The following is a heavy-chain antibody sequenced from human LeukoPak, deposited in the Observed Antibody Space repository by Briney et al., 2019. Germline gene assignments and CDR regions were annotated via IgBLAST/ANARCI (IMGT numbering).Heavy chain of an antibody. CDR2: ISSSGSTI. Sequence: GGSLRLSCAASGFTFSSYEMNWVRQAPGKGLEWVSYISSSGSTIYCADSVKGRFTISRDNAKNSLYLQMNSLRAEDTAVYYCARAKGYSGPLNDYWGQGTLVTVSS. V-gene: IGHV3-48*03. CDR1: GFTFSSYE. CDR3: ARAKGYSGPLNDY. J-gene: IGHJ4*02. D-gene: IGHD5-12*01.